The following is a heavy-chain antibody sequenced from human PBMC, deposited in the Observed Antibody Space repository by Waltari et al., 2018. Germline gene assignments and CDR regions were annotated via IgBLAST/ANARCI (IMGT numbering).Heavy chain of an antibody. CDR3: ARGAPYGDYLPCDY. Sequence: QVQLVQSGAEVEKPGASVKVSCKAIGYTFTRYGISWVRQAPGQGLEWMGWVSPHNGDTDHAQKFQGRGTMATDTFMNTAYMELRSLRPDDTAVYYCARGAPYGDYLPCDYWGQGTLVTVAS. CDR1: GYTFTRYG. CDR2: VSPHNGDT. V-gene: IGHV1-18*04. J-gene: IGHJ4*02. D-gene: IGHD4-17*01.